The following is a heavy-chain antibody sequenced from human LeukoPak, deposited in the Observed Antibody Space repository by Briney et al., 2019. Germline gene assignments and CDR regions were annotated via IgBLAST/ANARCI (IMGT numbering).Heavy chain of an antibody. CDR1: GFTFSTYA. D-gene: IGHD2-21*02. CDR3: VRDRDWAFDY. Sequence: GGSLRLSCAASGFTFSTYAMSWVRQAPGKGLEWVTFVRSDGSDKYYADSVKGRFTFSRDNSKNTVYLQMNSLRPEDTAVYYCVRDRDWAFDYWGQGSLVTVSS. CDR2: VRSDGSDK. J-gene: IGHJ4*02. V-gene: IGHV3-30*02.